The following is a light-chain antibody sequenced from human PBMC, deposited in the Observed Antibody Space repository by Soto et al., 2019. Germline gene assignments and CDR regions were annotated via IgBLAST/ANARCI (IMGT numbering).Light chain of an antibody. CDR2: AAS. Sequence: DLPMTPSPSSLSASVGDRVTITCRASQSISSYLNWYQQKPGKAHKLLIYAASSLQSGVPSRFSGSGAGTYFSLTISSLQPEDFATYYCQQSYSTPLTFGGGTKVEIK. CDR3: QQSYSTPLT. J-gene: IGKJ4*02. V-gene: IGKV1-39*01. CDR1: QSISSY.